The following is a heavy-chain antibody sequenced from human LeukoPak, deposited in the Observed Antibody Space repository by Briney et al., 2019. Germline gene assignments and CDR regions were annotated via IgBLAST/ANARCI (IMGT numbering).Heavy chain of an antibody. V-gene: IGHV3-7*01. D-gene: IGHD4-17*01. CDR1: GFTFNNYW. CDR3: ARDHDGDSVDY. J-gene: IGHJ4*02. CDR2: IKHDGSEK. Sequence: GSLRLSCAASGFTFNNYWMSWVRQAPGKGLEWVANIKHDGSEKYYVDSVKGRFTIARDNAKNTLYLQMNSLRVEDTVVYYCARDHDGDSVDYWGQGTLVTVSS.